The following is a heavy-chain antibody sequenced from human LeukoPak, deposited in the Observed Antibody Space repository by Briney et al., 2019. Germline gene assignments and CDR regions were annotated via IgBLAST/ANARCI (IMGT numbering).Heavy chain of an antibody. Sequence: GGSLRLSCAASGFTFSDYYMSWIRQAPGKGLEWVSYISSSGSTIYYADSVKGRFTISRDNAKNSLYLQMNSLRAEDTAVYYCARAVYCTNGVCYVPFDYWGRGTLVTVSS. CDR3: ARAVYCTNGVCYVPFDY. CDR2: ISSSGSTI. D-gene: IGHD2-8*01. CDR1: GFTFSDYY. V-gene: IGHV3-11*04. J-gene: IGHJ4*02.